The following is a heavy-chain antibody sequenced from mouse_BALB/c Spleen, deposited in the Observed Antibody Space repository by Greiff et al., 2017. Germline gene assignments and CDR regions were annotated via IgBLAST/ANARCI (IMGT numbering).Heavy chain of an antibody. CDR2: IRSKSNNYAT. J-gene: IGHJ4*01. CDR3: VRHLLDYYGSSYDYYAMDY. Sequence: DVKLVESGGGLVQPKGSLKLSCAASGFTFNTYAMNWVRQAPGKGLEWVARIRSKSNNYATYYADSVKDRFTISRDDSQSMLYLQMNNLKTEDTAMYYCVRHLLDYYGSSYDYYAMDYWGQGTSVTVSS. CDR1: GFTFNTYA. V-gene: IGHV10-1*02. D-gene: IGHD1-1*01.